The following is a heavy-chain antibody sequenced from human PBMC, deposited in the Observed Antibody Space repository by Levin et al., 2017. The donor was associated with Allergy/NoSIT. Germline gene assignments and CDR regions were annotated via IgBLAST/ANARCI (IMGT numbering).Heavy chain of an antibody. J-gene: IGHJ4*02. CDR3: AKGTSCGGDCYSLFDY. V-gene: IGHV3-23*01. CDR1: FFPFLLSS. D-gene: IGHD2-21*02. Sequence: GGSLILSFSSSFFPFLLSSLLFFLPSPFTFLSFVSAISGSSGSTNYADSVKGRFTISRENSKNTLYLQMNSLRAEDTAVYYCAKGTSCGGDCYSLFDYWGQGTLVTVSS. CDR2: ISGSSGST.